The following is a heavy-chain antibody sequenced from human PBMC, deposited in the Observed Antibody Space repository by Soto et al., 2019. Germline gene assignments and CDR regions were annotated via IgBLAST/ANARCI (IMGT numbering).Heavy chain of an antibody. CDR1: GFYFSFYA. D-gene: IGHD3-22*01. CDR3: AKAQWLLGGDYFDS. J-gene: IGHJ4*02. V-gene: IGHV3-23*01. Sequence: PGGSLRLSCEASGFYFSFYAMAWVRQAPGKGLEWVSTIADTIGTTYYADSVKGRFTLSRDISRNTLFLQMNSLRVEDTAVYYCAKAQWLLGGDYFDSWGQGILVTVSS. CDR2: IADTIGTT.